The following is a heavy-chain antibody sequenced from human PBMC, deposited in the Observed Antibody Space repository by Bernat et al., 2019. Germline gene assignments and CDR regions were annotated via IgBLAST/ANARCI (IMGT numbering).Heavy chain of an antibody. Sequence: QVQLVESGGGVVQPGRSLRLSCAASGFTFSSYGMHWVRQAPGKGLEWVAVISYDGSNKYYADSVKGRFTISRDNSKNTLYLQMNSRRAEDTAVYYCAKIGAIFGVVKDYWGQGTLVTVSS. D-gene: IGHD3-3*01. J-gene: IGHJ4*02. CDR2: ISYDGSNK. V-gene: IGHV3-30*18. CDR3: AKIGAIFGVVKDY. CDR1: GFTFSSYG.